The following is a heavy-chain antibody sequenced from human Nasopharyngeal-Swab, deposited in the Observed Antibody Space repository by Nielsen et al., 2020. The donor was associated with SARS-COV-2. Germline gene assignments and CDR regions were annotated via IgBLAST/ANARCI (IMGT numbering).Heavy chain of an antibody. CDR3: TRVDVHDAFDM. CDR2: IDTDASRT. D-gene: IGHD3-16*01. J-gene: IGHJ3*02. V-gene: IGHV3-74*01. CDR1: GFTLSNYW. Sequence: GSLRLSCAASGFTLSNYWIHWVRQTPGKGLLWVSRIDTDASRTSYADSVKGRFTISRDNAKNTVYLQMNSLRGEDTAVYYCTRVDVHDAFDMWGQGTMVTVSS.